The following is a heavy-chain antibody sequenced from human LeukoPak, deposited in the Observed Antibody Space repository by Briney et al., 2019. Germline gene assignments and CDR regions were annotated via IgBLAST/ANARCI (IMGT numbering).Heavy chain of an antibody. V-gene: IGHV3-7*01. Sequence: PGGSLRLSCAASGFTFSSFWMTWVRQAPGKGLEWVANIKEDGSQKYYVDSVKGRFTISRDNAKNSLFLQTNSLRADDTAVYYCVSGSLQSGYNFDYWGQGALVTVSS. CDR2: IKEDGSQK. CDR3: VSGSLQSGYNFDY. D-gene: IGHD3-3*01. CDR1: GFTFSSFW. J-gene: IGHJ4*02.